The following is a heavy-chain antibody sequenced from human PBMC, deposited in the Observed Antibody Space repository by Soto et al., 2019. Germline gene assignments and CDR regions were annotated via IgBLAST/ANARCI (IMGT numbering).Heavy chain of an antibody. J-gene: IGHJ6*02. Sequence: SVKVSCKASGGTFSSYAISWVRQAPGQGLEWMGGIIPIFGTANYAQKFQGRVTITADESTSTAYMELSSLRSEDTAVYYCARMRYSSSWYGPSYYYYGMDVWGQGTTVTVSS. CDR3: ARMRYSSSWYGPSYYYYGMDV. CDR2: IIPIFGTA. CDR1: GGTFSSYA. D-gene: IGHD6-13*01. V-gene: IGHV1-69*13.